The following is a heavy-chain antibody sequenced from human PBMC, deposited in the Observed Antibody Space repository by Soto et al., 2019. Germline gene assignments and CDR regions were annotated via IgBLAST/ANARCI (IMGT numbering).Heavy chain of an antibody. CDR1: GLTFSNYE. J-gene: IGHJ6*03. CDR2: ISNNGAHT. D-gene: IGHD6-13*01. V-gene: IGHV3-64*01. CDR3: ARRGYGSRWPNVYMDV. Sequence: EAQLVESGGGLVQPGGSLGLSCASSGLTFSNYEMHWVRQAPGKGLEYVSGISNNGAHTDYAKSVKGRFTISRDNSENTLYLQMGSLRAEDMALYYCARRGYGSRWPNVYMDVWGKGTTVTVSS.